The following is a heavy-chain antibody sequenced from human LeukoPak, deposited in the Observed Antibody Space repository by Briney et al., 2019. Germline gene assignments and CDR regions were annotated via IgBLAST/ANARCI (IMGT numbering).Heavy chain of an antibody. V-gene: IGHV3-13*01. D-gene: IGHD3-10*01. CDR1: GFTFSSYD. CDR3: ARDSANYYGSKNWFDP. J-gene: IGHJ5*02. Sequence: GGSLRLSCAASGFTFSSYDMHWVRQATGKGLEWVSAIGTAGDTYYPGSVKGRFTISRENAKNSLYLQMNSLRAGDTAVYYCARDSANYYGSKNWFDPWGQGTLVTVSS. CDR2: IGTAGDT.